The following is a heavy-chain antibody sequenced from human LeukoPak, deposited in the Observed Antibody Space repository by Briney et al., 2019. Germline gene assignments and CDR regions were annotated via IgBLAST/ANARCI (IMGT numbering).Heavy chain of an antibody. J-gene: IGHJ6*02. D-gene: IGHD6-13*01. Sequence: PGGSLRLSCAASGFTVSSNYMSWVRQAPGKGLEWVAVIYSGGSTYYADSVKGRFTISRDNSKNTLYLQMNSLRAEDTAVYYCARDRFVTGSSYPNDNYYYGMDVWGQGTTVTVSS. CDR1: GFTVSSNY. CDR2: IYSGGST. CDR3: ARDRFVTGSSYPNDNYYYGMDV. V-gene: IGHV3-53*01.